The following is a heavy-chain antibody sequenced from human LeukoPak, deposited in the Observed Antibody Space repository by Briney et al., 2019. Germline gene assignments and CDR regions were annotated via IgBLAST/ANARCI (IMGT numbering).Heavy chain of an antibody. CDR2: ISGSGGNT. CDR3: AKGPGMVQGTFDP. CDR1: GFTFSGYG. Sequence: GGSLRLSCAASGFTFSGYGMSWVRQAPGKGLEWVSSISGSGGNTYYTDPVRGRFTTSRAYSQNTLYLQMNSLGTEEAAVYYCAKGPGMVQGTFDPWGQGTLVTVSS. D-gene: IGHD4/OR15-4a*01. J-gene: IGHJ5*02. V-gene: IGHV3-23*01.